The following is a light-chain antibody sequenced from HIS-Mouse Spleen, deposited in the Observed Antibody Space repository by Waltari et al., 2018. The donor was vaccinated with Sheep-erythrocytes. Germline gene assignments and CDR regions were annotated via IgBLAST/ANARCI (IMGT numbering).Light chain of an antibody. CDR2: DAS. Sequence: DIQMTQSPSSLSASVGASVTITCQASQDISNYLNWYQQKPGKAPKLLIYDASNLETGVPSMCSGSGSGTDFTFTISSLQPEDIATYYCQQYDNLLTFGGGTKVEIK. CDR1: QDISNY. J-gene: IGKJ4*01. CDR3: QQYDNLLT. V-gene: IGKV1-33*01.